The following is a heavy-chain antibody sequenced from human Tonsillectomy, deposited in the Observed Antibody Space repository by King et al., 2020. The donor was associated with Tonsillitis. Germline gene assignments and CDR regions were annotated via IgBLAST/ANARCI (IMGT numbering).Heavy chain of an antibody. Sequence: QLQESGPGLVRPSETLSLTCTVSGGSISSSDYYWGWIRQPPGKGLEWIGSIYSGGYTYYNPSLKSRVSMSLDTSKNQFSLNLTSVTAADTAVYYCARTITIVGVVSDYWGQGTLVTVSS. J-gene: IGHJ4*02. D-gene: IGHD3-3*01. CDR2: IYSGGYT. V-gene: IGHV4-39*01. CDR3: ARTITIVGVVSDY. CDR1: GGSISSSDYY.